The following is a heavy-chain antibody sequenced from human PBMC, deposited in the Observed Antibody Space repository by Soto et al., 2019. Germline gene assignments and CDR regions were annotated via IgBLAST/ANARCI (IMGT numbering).Heavy chain of an antibody. CDR3: ARHIINFRYYYYALDV. V-gene: IGHV5-51*01. J-gene: IGHJ6*02. Sequence: GESLKISCKGPGYTFTDYWIGWVRQLPGKGLEWMGIIYPGDSDTRYSPSFQGHVTITVDKSTSTAYLKWNTLKASYTAMYYCARHIINFRYYYYALDVWGQGTTVTVSS. CDR2: IYPGDSDT. CDR1: GYTFTDYW.